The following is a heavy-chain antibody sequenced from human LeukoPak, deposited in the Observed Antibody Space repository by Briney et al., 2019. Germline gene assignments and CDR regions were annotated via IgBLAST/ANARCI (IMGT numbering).Heavy chain of an antibody. CDR3: AKIPFEWLLPSDAFDM. D-gene: IGHD3-3*01. J-gene: IGHJ3*02. Sequence: PGGSLRLSCAASGFRFSNFAMNWVRQAPGKGLEWVSGIVGDGSPTTYADSVKDRFTIYRDNYKKPLYLQMNSLRAEGTSVYDCAKIPFEWLLPSDAFDMWGRETMVTVSS. CDR1: GFRFSNFA. CDR2: IVGDGSPT. V-gene: IGHV3-23*01.